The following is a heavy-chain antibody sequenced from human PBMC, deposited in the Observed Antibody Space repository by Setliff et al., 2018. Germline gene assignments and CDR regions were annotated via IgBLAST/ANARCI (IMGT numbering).Heavy chain of an antibody. CDR3: ARHFSSSWYFDY. CDR2: IIHSGST. J-gene: IGHJ4*02. Sequence: SETLSLTCAVYGGSFSGYYWSWIRQPPGKRLEWIGEIIHSGSTNYNPSLKSRVTISMDTSKNQFSLKVSSVTAADTAVYYCARHFSSSWYFDYWGQGTQVTVSS. V-gene: IGHV4-34*12. D-gene: IGHD6-13*01. CDR1: GGSFSGYY.